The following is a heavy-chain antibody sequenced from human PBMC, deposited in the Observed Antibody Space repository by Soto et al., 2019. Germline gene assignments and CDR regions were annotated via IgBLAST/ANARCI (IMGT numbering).Heavy chain of an antibody. CDR1: GYTFTSYD. CDR2: MNPNSGNT. D-gene: IGHD2-15*01. CDR3: ARTQVGYCSGGSCEDDAFDI. Sequence: ASVKVSCKASGYTFTSYDINGVRQATGQGLEWMGWMNPNSGNTGYAQKFQGRVTMTRNTSISTAYMELSSLRSEDTAVYYCARTQVGYCSGGSCEDDAFDIWGQGTMVTVSS. V-gene: IGHV1-8*01. J-gene: IGHJ3*02.